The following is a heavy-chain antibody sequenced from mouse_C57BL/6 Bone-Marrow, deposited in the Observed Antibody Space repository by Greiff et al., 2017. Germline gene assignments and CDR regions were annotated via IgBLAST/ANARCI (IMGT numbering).Heavy chain of an antibody. Sequence: QVQLQQPGAELVKPGASVKLSCKASGYTFTSYWMHWVKQRPGRGLEWIGRIDPNSGGTKYNEKFKSKATLTVDKPSSTAYMQLRSLTSEDSAVYYCARGAHYYGSSLFAYWGQGTLVTVSA. CDR2: IDPNSGGT. V-gene: IGHV1-72*01. J-gene: IGHJ3*01. D-gene: IGHD1-1*01. CDR1: GYTFTSYW. CDR3: ARGAHYYGSSLFAY.